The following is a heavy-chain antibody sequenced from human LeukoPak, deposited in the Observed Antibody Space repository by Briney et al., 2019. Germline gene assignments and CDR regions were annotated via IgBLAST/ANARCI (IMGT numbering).Heavy chain of an antibody. CDR3: ARGPQLGHFFAY. Sequence: GGSLRLSCAASGFTFSYYAMNWVRQVPGKGLEWISYIGGRTTTIYYADSVQGRFTISRDNAKNSLYLQMNSLRAEDTALYYCARGPQLGHFFAYWGQGTLVTVS. D-gene: IGHD7-27*01. CDR1: GFTFSYYA. CDR2: IGGRTTTI. J-gene: IGHJ4*02. V-gene: IGHV3-48*04.